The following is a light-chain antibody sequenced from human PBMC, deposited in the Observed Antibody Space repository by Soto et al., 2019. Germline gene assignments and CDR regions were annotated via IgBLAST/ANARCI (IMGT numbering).Light chain of an antibody. CDR3: QQYGSSPRT. CDR2: AAS. V-gene: IGKV3-20*01. CDR1: QSLSSSY. Sequence: EIVLTQSPGTLSLSPGERATLSCRASQSLSSSYLAWYQQKPGQAPRLLIFAASNRASGIPDRFSGSGSGTDFTLTISRLEPEDFAMYYCQQYGSSPRTFGQGTKVEIK. J-gene: IGKJ1*01.